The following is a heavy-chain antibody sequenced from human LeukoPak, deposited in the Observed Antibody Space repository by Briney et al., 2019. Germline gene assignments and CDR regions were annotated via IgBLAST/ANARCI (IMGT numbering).Heavy chain of an antibody. V-gene: IGHV3-21*01. CDR3: ARDYCSGGSCYSGDY. J-gene: IGHJ4*02. CDR1: GFTFSSYS. Sequence: PGGSLRLSCAASGFTFSSYSMNWVRQAPGKGLEWVSSISSSSSYIYYADSVKGRFTISRDNAKNSLYLQMNSLRAEDTAVYYCARDYCSGGSCYSGDYWGQGTLVTVSS. CDR2: ISSSSSYI. D-gene: IGHD2-15*01.